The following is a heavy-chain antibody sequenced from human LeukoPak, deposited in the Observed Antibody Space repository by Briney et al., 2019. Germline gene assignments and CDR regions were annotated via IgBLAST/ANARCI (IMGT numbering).Heavy chain of an antibody. CDR1: GYSISSGNY. J-gene: IGHJ4*02. V-gene: IGHV4-38-2*02. CDR3: ARGPRGSSSAQGYFDY. D-gene: IGHD6-6*01. CDR2: IYHGGST. Sequence: SETLSLTCTVSGYSISSGNYWGWIRQPPGKGLEWIGNIYHGGSTHYNPSLKSRVTISVDKSKNQFSLKLSSVTAADTAVYYCARGPRGSSSAQGYFDYWGQGTLVTVSS.